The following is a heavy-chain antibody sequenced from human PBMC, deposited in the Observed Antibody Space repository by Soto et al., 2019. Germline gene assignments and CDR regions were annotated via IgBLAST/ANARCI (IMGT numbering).Heavy chain of an antibody. CDR1: GGSISSGGYY. D-gene: IGHD3-10*01. J-gene: IGHJ5*02. CDR3: AREEGGSGTQNWFDP. Sequence: QVQLQESGPGLVKPSQTLSLTCTVSGGSISSGGYYWSWIRQHPGKGLEWIGYIYYSGSTYYNPSLKSRVTISVDPSKNQFSLKLSSVTAADTAVYYCAREEGGSGTQNWFDPWGQGTLVTVSS. CDR2: IYYSGST. V-gene: IGHV4-31*03.